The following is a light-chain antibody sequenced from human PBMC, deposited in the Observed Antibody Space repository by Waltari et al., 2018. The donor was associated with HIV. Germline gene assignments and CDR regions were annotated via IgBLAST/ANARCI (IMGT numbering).Light chain of an antibody. V-gene: IGLV3-19*01. CDR1: SLRSYY. J-gene: IGLJ2*01. CDR2: GKN. Sequence: SSELTQDPAVSVALGQTVRITCQGDSLRSYYASWYQQTPGQAPVLVIYGKNNRPSGIPDRFSGSSSGNTASLTITGAQAEDEADYYGNSRDSSGNQVVFGGGTKLTVL. CDR3: NSRDSSGNQVV.